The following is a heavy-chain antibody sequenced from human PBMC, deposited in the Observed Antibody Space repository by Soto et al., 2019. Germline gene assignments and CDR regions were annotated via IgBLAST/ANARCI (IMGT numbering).Heavy chain of an antibody. CDR3: ARHLLEVVTAIPHYYYGMDV. D-gene: IGHD2-21*02. J-gene: IGHJ6*02. CDR2: IYPGDSET. Sequence: PGESLKISCKGSGYSFTSYWIAWVRQMPGKGLEWLGIIYPGDSETRYSPSFQGQVTISADKSISTAYLQWSSLKASDTAMYYCARHLLEVVTAIPHYYYGMDVWGQGTTVTVSS. V-gene: IGHV5-51*01. CDR1: GYSFTSYW.